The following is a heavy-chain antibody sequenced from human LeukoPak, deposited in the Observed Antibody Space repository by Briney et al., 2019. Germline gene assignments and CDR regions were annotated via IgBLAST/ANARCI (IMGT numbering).Heavy chain of an antibody. J-gene: IGHJ4*02. CDR1: GFTFSSYA. Sequence: GGSLRLSCAASGFTFSSYAMTWVRQAPGKGLEWVSAISGSGGSTYYADSVKGRFTISRDNSKNTLYLQMNSLRAEDTAIYYCTTDQRQWLFDYWGQGTLVTVSS. CDR2: ISGSGGST. V-gene: IGHV3-23*01. D-gene: IGHD6-19*01. CDR3: TTDQRQWLFDY.